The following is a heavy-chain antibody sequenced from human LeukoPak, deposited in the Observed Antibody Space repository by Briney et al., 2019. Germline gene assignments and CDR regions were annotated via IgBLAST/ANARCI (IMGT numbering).Heavy chain of an antibody. Sequence: SGTLSLTCTVSGGSISSYYWSWIRQPPGKGLEWIGYIYYSGTTNNNPSLKSRVTISVDTSKNQFSLKLCSVTAADTAVYYCARLVLVPRSNYFDYWGQGTLVT. J-gene: IGHJ4*02. CDR1: GGSISSYY. D-gene: IGHD6-13*01. V-gene: IGHV4-59*08. CDR2: IYYSGTT. CDR3: ARLVLVPRSNYFDY.